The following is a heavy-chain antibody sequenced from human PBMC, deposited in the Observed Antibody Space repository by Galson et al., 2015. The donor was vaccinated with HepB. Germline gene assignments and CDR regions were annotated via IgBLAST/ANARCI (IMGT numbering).Heavy chain of an antibody. V-gene: IGHV3-21*01. D-gene: IGHD3-10*01. CDR1: GFTFSSYS. Sequence: SPRLSCPASGFTFSSYSMNWVRHAPGQGLEWVSSISSSSYINYADSVKGRFTISRDNAKNSLYLQMNSLRAEDTAVYYCARSPPTFRELLFPYYYYYYMDVWGKGTTVTVSS. CDR2: ISSSSYI. J-gene: IGHJ6*03. CDR3: ARSPPTFRELLFPYYYYYYMDV.